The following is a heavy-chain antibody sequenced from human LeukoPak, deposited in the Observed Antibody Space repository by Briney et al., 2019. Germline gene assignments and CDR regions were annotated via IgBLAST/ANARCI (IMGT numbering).Heavy chain of an antibody. CDR2: IYTSGST. V-gene: IGHV4-4*07. Sequence: PSETLSLTCTVSGGSISSYYWSWIRQPAGKGLEWIGRIYTSGSTNYNPSLKSRVTMSVDSSKNKFSLKLSAVTAADTAVYYCARSWVDVDYGDGPYYYGMDVWGQGTTVTVSS. D-gene: IGHD4-17*01. J-gene: IGHJ6*02. CDR3: ARSWVDVDYGDGPYYYGMDV. CDR1: GGSISSYY.